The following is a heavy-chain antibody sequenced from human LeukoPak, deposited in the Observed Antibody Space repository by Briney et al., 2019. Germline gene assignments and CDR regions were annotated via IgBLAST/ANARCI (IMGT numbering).Heavy chain of an antibody. CDR2: IYHSGST. J-gene: IGHJ4*02. CDR1: GGSISSYF. V-gene: IGHV4-59*08. CDR3: ARQSRGYNYGVFDY. Sequence: PSETLSLTCTVSGGSISSYFWSWIRQPPGKGLEWIGNIYHSGSTNYNPSLKSRVTISVDTSKNQFSLRLSSVTAGDTAVYYCARQSRGYNYGVFDYWGQGTLVTVSS. D-gene: IGHD5-18*01.